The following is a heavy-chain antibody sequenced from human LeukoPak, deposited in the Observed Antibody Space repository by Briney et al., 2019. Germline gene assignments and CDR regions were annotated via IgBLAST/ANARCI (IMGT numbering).Heavy chain of an antibody. D-gene: IGHD2-15*01. V-gene: IGHV1-69*01. CDR1: GGTFSSYA. Sequence: GSSVKVSCKASGGTFSSYAISWVRQAPGQGLEWMGGIIPIFGTANYAQKFQGRVTITADESTSTAYMELSSLRSEDTAVYYCARGHCSGGSCPQAALFDYWGQGTLVTVSS. CDR2: IIPIFGTA. CDR3: ARGHCSGGSCPQAALFDY. J-gene: IGHJ4*02.